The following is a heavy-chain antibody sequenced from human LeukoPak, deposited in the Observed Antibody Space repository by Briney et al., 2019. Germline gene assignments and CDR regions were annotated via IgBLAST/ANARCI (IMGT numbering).Heavy chain of an antibody. CDR2: ISSSSSYI. CDR3: ARAPVLTMIVEVVWFDP. CDR1: GFTFSSYS. Sequence: GGSLRLSCAASGFTFSSYSMNWVRQAPGKGLEWVSSISSSSSYIYYADSVKGRFTISRDNAKNSLYLQMNSLRAEDTAVYYCARAPVLTMIVEVVWFDPWGQGTLVTVSS. V-gene: IGHV3-21*01. J-gene: IGHJ5*02. D-gene: IGHD3-22*01.